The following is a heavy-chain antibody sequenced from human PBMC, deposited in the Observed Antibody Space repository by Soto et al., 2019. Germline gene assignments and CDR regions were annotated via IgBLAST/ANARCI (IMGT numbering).Heavy chain of an antibody. J-gene: IGHJ1*01. CDR1: GFPFANFL. D-gene: IGHD3-10*01. CDR3: IGSFPF. Sequence: EVYLVESGGGLVEPGRSLRLSCTGSGFPFANFLMSWFRQAPGKGLEWVGFIRSQPYGGTTQYATSVRGRFTISRDDSKELAYLQMNSLKSEDSGVYYCIGSFPFWGQGTLLTVSS. V-gene: IGHV3-49*03. CDR2: IRSQPYGGTT.